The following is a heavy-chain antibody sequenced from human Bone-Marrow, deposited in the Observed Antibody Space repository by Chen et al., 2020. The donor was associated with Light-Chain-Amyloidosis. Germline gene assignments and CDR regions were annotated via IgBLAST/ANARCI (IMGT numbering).Heavy chain of an antibody. V-gene: IGHV5-51*01. CDR1: GYTFPNYW. CDR2: IYPDDSDA. Sequence: EVQLEQSGPEVKKPGESLKISCKGSGYTFPNYWIGWVRQMPGKGLEWMGVIYPDDSDARYSPSFEGQVTISADKSITTAYRQWRSLKALDTAMYYCARRRYGYNFDYWGPGTLVTVSS. D-gene: IGHD5-12*01. J-gene: IGHJ4*02. CDR3: ARRRYGYNFDY.